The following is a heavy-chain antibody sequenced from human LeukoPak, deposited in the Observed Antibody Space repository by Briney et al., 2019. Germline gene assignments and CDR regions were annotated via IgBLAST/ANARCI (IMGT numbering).Heavy chain of an antibody. CDR2: LYSSGST. D-gene: IGHD4-17*01. J-gene: IGHJ4*02. V-gene: IGHV4-61*05. CDR1: GGSISSSSYY. Sequence: SETLSLTCTVSGGSISSSSYYWDWIRQPPGKGLEWIGRLYSSGSTNYNPSLRSRATMSVDTSKNQFSLKLSSVSAADTAVYYCARGGATVTTIDYWGQGTLVTVSS. CDR3: ARGGATVTTIDY.